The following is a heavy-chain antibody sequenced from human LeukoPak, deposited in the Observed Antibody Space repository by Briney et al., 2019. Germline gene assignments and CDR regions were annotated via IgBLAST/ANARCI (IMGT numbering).Heavy chain of an antibody. Sequence: SETLSLTCTVSGGSISSYYWSWIRQAPGKGLEWIGYIYYNGNTNYNPSLKSRVTMSVDTSMNQFSLKLSSVAAADSAVYYCARGGFNSSTYYYDYFDYWGQGTLVTVSS. J-gene: IGHJ4*02. CDR1: GGSISSYY. CDR2: IYYNGNT. D-gene: IGHD3-22*01. CDR3: ARGGFNSSTYYYDYFDY. V-gene: IGHV4-59*01.